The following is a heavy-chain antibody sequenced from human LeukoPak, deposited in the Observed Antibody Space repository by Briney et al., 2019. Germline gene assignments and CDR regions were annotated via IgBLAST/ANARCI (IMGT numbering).Heavy chain of an antibody. CDR3: ARDQTELMTTVTTFNDHATSGIDY. J-gene: IGHJ4*02. Sequence: ASVKVSCKASGYTFTSYDINWVRQATGQGLEWMGWMNPNSGNTGYAQKFQGRVTMTRNTSISTAYMELSSLRSDDTAVYYCARDQTELMTTVTTFNDHATSGIDYWGQGTLVTVSS. CDR1: GYTFTSYD. D-gene: IGHD4-17*01. CDR2: MNPNSGNT. V-gene: IGHV1-8*01.